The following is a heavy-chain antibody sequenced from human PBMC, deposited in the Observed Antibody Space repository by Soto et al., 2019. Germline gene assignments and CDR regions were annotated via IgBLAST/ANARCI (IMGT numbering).Heavy chain of an antibody. Sequence: SETLSVRCTVAGGSIGGYYWSWIRQPPVKGLEWIGYIYYSGSTNYNPSLKSRVTISVDTSKNQFSLKLSSVTAADTAVYYCARDPSTMVRGVPRYYYYGMAVWGQGTTVTVSS. CDR3: ARDPSTMVRGVPRYYYYGMAV. J-gene: IGHJ6*02. CDR2: IYYSGST. V-gene: IGHV4-59*01. D-gene: IGHD3-10*01. CDR1: GGSIGGYY.